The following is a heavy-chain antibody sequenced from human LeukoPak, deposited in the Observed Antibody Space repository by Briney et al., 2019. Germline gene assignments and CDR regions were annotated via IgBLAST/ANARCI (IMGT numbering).Heavy chain of an antibody. D-gene: IGHD2-2*01. CDR1: GFTFDDYA. Sequence: GGSLRLSCAASGFTFDDYAMHWVRQAPGKGLEWVSGISWNSGSIGYADSVKGRFTISRDNSKNTLYLQMNSLRAEDTAVYFCARGSSRAFDYWGQGTLVTVSS. CDR3: ARGSSRAFDY. V-gene: IGHV3-9*01. J-gene: IGHJ4*02. CDR2: ISWNSGSI.